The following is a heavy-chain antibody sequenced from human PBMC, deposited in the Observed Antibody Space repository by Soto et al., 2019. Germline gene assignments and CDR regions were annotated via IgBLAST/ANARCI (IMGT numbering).Heavy chain of an antibody. CDR2: INPNSGGT. Sequence: ASVKVSCKASGYTFTGYYMHWVRQAPGQGLEWMGRINPNSGGTNYAQKIQGWDTMTRDTSISTAYMELSRLRSDDTAVYYCARMYYYDSSGYYLDYWGQGTLVTVSS. V-gene: IGHV1-2*04. CDR3: ARMYYYDSSGYYLDY. CDR1: GYTFTGYY. J-gene: IGHJ4*02. D-gene: IGHD3-22*01.